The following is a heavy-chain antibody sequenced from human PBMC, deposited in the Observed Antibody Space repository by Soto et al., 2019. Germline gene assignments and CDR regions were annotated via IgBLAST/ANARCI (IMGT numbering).Heavy chain of an antibody. CDR2: ITGSGGGT. V-gene: IGHV3-23*01. D-gene: IGHD4-17*01. J-gene: IGHJ5*02. Sequence: PGGSLRLSCAASGFTFSKFAMSWVRQAPGKGLEWVSAITGSGGGTYYADSVKGRFTISRDNSKNTLYLQMNSLRAEDTAVYYCAKDSTDETSSAYGGSWGQGTLVTVSS. CDR1: GFTFSKFA. CDR3: AKDSTDETSSAYGGS.